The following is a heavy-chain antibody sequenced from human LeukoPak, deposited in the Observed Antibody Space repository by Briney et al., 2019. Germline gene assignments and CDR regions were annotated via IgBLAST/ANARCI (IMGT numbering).Heavy chain of an antibody. Sequence: SETLSLTCTVSGGSISSSSYYWDWLRQPPGKGLEWIGSIYYSGSTYYNPSLKSRVTISLDPSKNQFSLNLSSVTAADTAVYFCARGFRGDNFDYWGQGTLVTVSS. CDR1: GGSISSSSYY. J-gene: IGHJ4*02. CDR2: IYYSGST. D-gene: IGHD7-27*01. CDR3: ARGFRGDNFDY. V-gene: IGHV4-39*07.